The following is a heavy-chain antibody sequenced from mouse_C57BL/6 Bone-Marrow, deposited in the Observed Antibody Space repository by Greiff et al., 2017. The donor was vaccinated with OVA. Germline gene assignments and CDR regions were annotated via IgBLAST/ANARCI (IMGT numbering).Heavy chain of an antibody. CDR1: GYTFTSYW. J-gene: IGHJ3*01. D-gene: IGHD4-1*01. Sequence: VKLQQPGAELVKPGASVKLSCKASGYTFTSYWMQWVKQRPGQGLEWIGEIDPSDSYTNYNQKFKGKATLTVDTSSSTAYMQLSSLTSEDSAVYYCARRKLAPFAYWGQGTLVTVSA. CDR3: ARRKLAPFAY. V-gene: IGHV1-50*01. CDR2: IDPSDSYT.